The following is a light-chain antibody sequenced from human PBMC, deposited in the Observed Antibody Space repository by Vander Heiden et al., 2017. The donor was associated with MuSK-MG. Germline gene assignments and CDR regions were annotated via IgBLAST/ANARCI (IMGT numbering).Light chain of an antibody. Sequence: DVVMTQSPLSLPVTLGQPASIPCRSSQSLVYSYGNTYLTWFQQRPGQSPRRLIYKVSSRDSGVPDRFSGSGSGTDFTLKISRVEAEDVGVYYCMQGTQWPWTFGQGTKVEIK. V-gene: IGKV2-30*01. CDR1: QSLVYSYGNTY. CDR3: MQGTQWPWT. J-gene: IGKJ1*01. CDR2: KVS.